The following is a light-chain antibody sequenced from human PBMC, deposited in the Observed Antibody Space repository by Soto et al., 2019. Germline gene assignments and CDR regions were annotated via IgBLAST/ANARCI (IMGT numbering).Light chain of an antibody. Sequence: IVITQAPATLSVSPGERATLSCRASQSVSINLAWYQQKPGQAPRLLIYGASTRATGIPARFSGSGSGTEFTLTISSLQSEDFAVYYCQQYNNWPQTFGQGTKVDIK. J-gene: IGKJ1*01. CDR3: QQYNNWPQT. CDR2: GAS. V-gene: IGKV3-15*01. CDR1: QSVSIN.